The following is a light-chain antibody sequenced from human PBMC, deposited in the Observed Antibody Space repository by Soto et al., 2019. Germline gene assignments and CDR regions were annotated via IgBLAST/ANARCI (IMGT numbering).Light chain of an antibody. CDR2: NNN. CDR3: AAWDVSLSGL. V-gene: IGLV1-47*02. J-gene: IGLJ2*01. CDR1: SSNIGSNY. Sequence: QSVLTQPPSASGTPGQRITISCSGSSSNIGSNYVYWYQQLPGTAPKLLIYNNNQRPSGVPARFSGSKAGTSASLAISGLRSEDEADYYCAAWDVSLSGLFGGGTQLTVL.